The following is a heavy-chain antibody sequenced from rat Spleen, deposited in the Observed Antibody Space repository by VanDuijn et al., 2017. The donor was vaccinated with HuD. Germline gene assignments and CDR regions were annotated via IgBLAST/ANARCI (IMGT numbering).Heavy chain of an antibody. CDR3: ARGTTLDY. V-gene: IGHV3-1*01. D-gene: IGHD1-5*01. J-gene: IGHJ2*01. CDR1: GYSITSSY. CDR2: INSSGST. Sequence: EVQLQESGPGLVKPSQSLSLTCSVTGYSITSSYWGWIRKFPGNEMEWIGHINSSGSTSYNPSLKIRISVTRDTSKNQVFLQLNSVTTDDTATYYCARGTTLDYWGQGVMVTVSS.